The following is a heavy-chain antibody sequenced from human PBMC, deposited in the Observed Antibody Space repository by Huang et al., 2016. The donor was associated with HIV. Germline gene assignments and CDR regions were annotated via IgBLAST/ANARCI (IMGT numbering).Heavy chain of an antibody. CDR3: ARTEMEYYYGSSGYYPDY. D-gene: IGHD3-22*01. J-gene: IGHJ4*02. CDR1: GFDVGKYS. CDR2: ISVSSSNI. V-gene: IGHV3-48*01. Sequence: EVQLVESGGALVQPGGSLKLSCVVSGFDVGKYSMNWVRRAPGKGLEWVLYISVSSSNIYYADSVKGRFTISRDNAKNSVFLQMRSLRAEDTALYYCARTEMEYYYGSSGYYPDYWGQGTQVTVSS.